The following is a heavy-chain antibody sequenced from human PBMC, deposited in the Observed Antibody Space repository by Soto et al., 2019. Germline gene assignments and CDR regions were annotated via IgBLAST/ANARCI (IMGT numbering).Heavy chain of an antibody. CDR3: ARRITMIVVAHWYFDL. J-gene: IGHJ2*01. D-gene: IGHD3-22*01. V-gene: IGHV3-48*02. CDR2: ISSSSSTI. CDR1: GFTFSSYS. Sequence: EVQLVESGGGLVQPGGSLRLSCAASGFTFSSYSMNWVRQAPGKGLEWVSYISSSSSTIYYADSVKGRFTISRDNAKNSLYLQMNSLRDEDTAVYYCARRITMIVVAHWYFDLWGRGTLVTVSS.